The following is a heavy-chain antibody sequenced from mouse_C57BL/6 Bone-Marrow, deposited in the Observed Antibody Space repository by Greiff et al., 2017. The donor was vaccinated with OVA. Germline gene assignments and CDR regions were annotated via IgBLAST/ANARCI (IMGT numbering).Heavy chain of an antibody. J-gene: IGHJ3*01. CDR1: GYTFTSYW. CDR2: IDPSDSYT. CDR3: ARRAPGFAY. Sequence: QVQLQQPGAELVRPGTSVKLSCKASGYTFTSYWMHWVKQRPGQGLEWIGVIDPSDSYTNYNQKFKGKATLTVDTSSSTAYMQLSSLTSEDSAVYYCARRAPGFAYWGQGTLVTVSA. V-gene: IGHV1-59*01.